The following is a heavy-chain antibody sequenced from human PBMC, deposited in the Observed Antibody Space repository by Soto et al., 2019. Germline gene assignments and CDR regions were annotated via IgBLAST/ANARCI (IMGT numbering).Heavy chain of an antibody. D-gene: IGHD4-17*01. V-gene: IGHV4-30-4*01. CDR1: GGSISSGDYY. CDR2: IYYSGST. J-gene: IGHJ6*02. CDR3: ARENTANYYYYGMDV. Sequence: SETLSLTCTVSGGSISSGDYYWGWIRQPPGKGLEWIGYIYYSGSTYYNPSLKSRVTISVDTSKNQFSLKLSSVTAADTAVYYCARENTANYYYYGMDVWGQGTTVTVSS.